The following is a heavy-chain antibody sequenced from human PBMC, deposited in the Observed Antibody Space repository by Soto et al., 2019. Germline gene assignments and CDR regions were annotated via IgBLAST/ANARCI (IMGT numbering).Heavy chain of an antibody. CDR1: GFTFSSYS. V-gene: IGHV3-21*01. CDR2: ISSSSSYI. CDR3: ARERVVAATHLDY. Sequence: GGSLRLSCAASGFTFSSYSMNWVRQAPGKGLEWVSSISSSSSYIYYADSVKGRFTISRDNAKNSLYLQMNSLRADDTAVYYCARERVVAATHLDYWGQGTLVTVSS. D-gene: IGHD2-15*01. J-gene: IGHJ4*02.